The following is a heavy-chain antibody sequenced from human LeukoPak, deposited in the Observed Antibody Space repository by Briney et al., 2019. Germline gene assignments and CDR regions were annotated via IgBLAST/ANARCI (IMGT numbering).Heavy chain of an antibody. CDR1: GFTFSSYA. CDR3: ARDRYSSSWYGSAFDI. V-gene: IGHV3-53*01. J-gene: IGHJ3*02. D-gene: IGHD6-13*01. CDR2: IYSGGST. Sequence: PGGSLRLSCAVSGFTFSSYAMSWVRQAPGKGLEWVSVIYSGGSTYYADSVKGRFTISRDNSKNTLYLQMNSLRAEDTAVYYCARDRYSSSWYGSAFDIWGQGTMVTVSS.